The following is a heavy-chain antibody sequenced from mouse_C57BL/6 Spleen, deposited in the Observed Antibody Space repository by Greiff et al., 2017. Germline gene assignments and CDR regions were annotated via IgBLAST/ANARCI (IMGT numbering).Heavy chain of an antibody. CDR2: INPNNGGT. V-gene: IGHV1-26*01. J-gene: IGHJ4*01. CDR1: GYTFTDYY. Sequence: VQLQQSGPELVKPGASVKISCKASGYTFTDYYMNWVKQSHGKSLEWIGDINPNNGGTSYNQKFKGKATLTVDKSSSTAYVELRSLTSEDSAVYYCARDYAMDYWGQGTSVTVSS. CDR3: ARDYAMDY.